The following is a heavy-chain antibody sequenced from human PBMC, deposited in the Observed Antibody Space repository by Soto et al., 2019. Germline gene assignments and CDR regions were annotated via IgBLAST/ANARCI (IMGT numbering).Heavy chain of an antibody. D-gene: IGHD6-19*01. J-gene: IGHJ4*02. V-gene: IGHV3-30-3*01. CDR2: ISYDGSNK. CDR1: GFTFSSYA. Sequence: QVQLVESGGGVVQPGRSLELSCAASGFTFSSYAMHWVRQAPGKGLEWVAVISYDGSNKYYADSVKGRFTISRDNSKNTLYLQMNSLRAEDTAVYYCARDNSPYSSGWPNRHFDYWGQGTLVTVSS. CDR3: ARDNSPYSSGWPNRHFDY.